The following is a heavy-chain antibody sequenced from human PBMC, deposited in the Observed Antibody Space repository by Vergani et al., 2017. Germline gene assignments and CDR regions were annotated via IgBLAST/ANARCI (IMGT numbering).Heavy chain of an antibody. CDR1: GFSFPGYA. CDR2: VSGGSATP. J-gene: IGHJ4*02. V-gene: IGHV3-23*01. CDR3: TKDSRGYTCYFFDY. D-gene: IGHD2-21*01. Sequence: EVQLLESGGGLVQPGGSLRLSCEASGFSFPGYAISWVRQAPGKGVEWVSSVSGGSATPYYADSVKGRFIISRDNSKNTMHLQMNSLSAGDTAVYYCTKDSRGYTCYFFDYWGQGTLATVSS.